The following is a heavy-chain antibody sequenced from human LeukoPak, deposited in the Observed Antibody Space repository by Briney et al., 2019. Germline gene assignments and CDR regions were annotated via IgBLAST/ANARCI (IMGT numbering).Heavy chain of an antibody. D-gene: IGHD2-15*01. Sequence: ASVTVSCKASGGTFSSYAISWVRQAPGQGLEWMGRIIPIFGTANYAQKFQGRVTITTDESTSTAYMELSSLRSEDTAVYYCARDRCSGGSCYPKPKQTPDAFDIWGQGTMVTVSS. CDR2: IIPIFGTA. J-gene: IGHJ3*02. CDR1: GGTFSSYA. V-gene: IGHV1-69*05. CDR3: ARDRCSGGSCYPKPKQTPDAFDI.